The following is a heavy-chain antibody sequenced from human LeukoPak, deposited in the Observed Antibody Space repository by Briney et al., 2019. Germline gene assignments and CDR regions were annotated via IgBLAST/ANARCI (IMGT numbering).Heavy chain of an antibody. CDR1: GYTFTSYG. CDR3: ARNKRGGSYTLDY. D-gene: IGHD1-26*01. CDR2: INPNSGGT. V-gene: IGHV1-2*02. J-gene: IGHJ4*02. Sequence: ASVKASCKASGYTFTSYGISWVRQAPGQGLEWMGWINPNSGGTNYAQKFQGRVTMTRDTSISTAYMELSRLRSDDTAVYYCARNKRGGSYTLDYWGQGTLVTVSS.